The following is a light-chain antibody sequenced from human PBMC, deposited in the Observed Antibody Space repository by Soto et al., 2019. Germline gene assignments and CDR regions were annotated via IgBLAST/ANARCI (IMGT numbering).Light chain of an antibody. CDR2: SNN. J-gene: IGLJ2*01. V-gene: IGLV1-44*01. CDR1: SSNIGSNT. Sequence: QSALTQPPSASGTPGQRVTISCSGSSSNIGSNTVNWYQQLPGTAPKLVIYSNNQRPSGVPDRFSGSKSGTSASPAISGLQSEDEADYYCVAWDDSLNGYVVFGGGTKVTAL. CDR3: VAWDDSLNGYVV.